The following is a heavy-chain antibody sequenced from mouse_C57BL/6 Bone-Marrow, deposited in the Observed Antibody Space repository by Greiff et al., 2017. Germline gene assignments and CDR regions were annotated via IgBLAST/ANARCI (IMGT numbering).Heavy chain of an antibody. V-gene: IGHV2-9-1*01. CDR2: IWTGGGT. D-gene: IGHD2-4*01. J-gene: IGHJ4*01. CDR3: ARILRLHYYAMDY. Sequence: VKVVESGPGLVAPSQSLSITCTVSGFSLTSYAISWVRQPPGKGLEWLGVIWTGGGTNYNSALKSRLSISKDNSKSQVFLKMNSLQTDDTARYYCARILRLHYYAMDYWGQGTSVTVSS. CDR1: GFSLTSYA.